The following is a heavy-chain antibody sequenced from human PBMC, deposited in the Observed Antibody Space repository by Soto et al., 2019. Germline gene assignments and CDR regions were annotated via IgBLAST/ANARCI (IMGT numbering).Heavy chain of an antibody. D-gene: IGHD2-21*02. Sequence: QVPLVQSGAEVKEPGAPVKVSCKASGYNFNNYAIHWVRQAPGQRLEWMGWVSAASRYTKYSQRFQGRVTITRDTSASTMALSSLTSEDTAVYYCAIGRGGNFELDSWGQGTLVTVSS. V-gene: IGHV1-3*01. CDR2: VSAASRYT. CDR3: AIGRGGNFELDS. J-gene: IGHJ4*02. CDR1: GYNFNNYA.